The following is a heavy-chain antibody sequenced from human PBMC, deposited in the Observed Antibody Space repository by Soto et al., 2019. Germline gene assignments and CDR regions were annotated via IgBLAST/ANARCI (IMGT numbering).Heavy chain of an antibody. CDR3: ATSPMPLGEGSGGSCYRDAFDI. J-gene: IGHJ3*02. V-gene: IGHV1-24*01. Sequence: ASVKVSCKVSGYTLTELPMHWVRQAPGKGLEWMGGFDPEDGETIYAQKFQGRVTMTEDTSTDTAYMELSSLRSEDTAVYYCATSPMPLGEGSGGSCYRDAFDIWGQGTMVTVSS. D-gene: IGHD2-15*01. CDR1: GYTLTELP. CDR2: FDPEDGET.